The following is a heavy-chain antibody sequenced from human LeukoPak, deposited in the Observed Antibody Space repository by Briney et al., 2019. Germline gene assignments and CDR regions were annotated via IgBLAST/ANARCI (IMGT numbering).Heavy chain of an antibody. CDR3: ARPAKNTMIVDWYFDL. D-gene: IGHD3-22*01. CDR1: GGSLSSSTYH. Sequence: SETLSLTCIVSGGSLSSSTYHWGWIRQPPGEGPEWIGSIYYSGSTYYNPSLKSRVTMSVDTSKNQFSLKLTSVTAADTAVYYCARPAKNTMIVDWYFDLWGRGTLVTVSS. J-gene: IGHJ2*01. CDR2: IYYSGST. V-gene: IGHV4-39*01.